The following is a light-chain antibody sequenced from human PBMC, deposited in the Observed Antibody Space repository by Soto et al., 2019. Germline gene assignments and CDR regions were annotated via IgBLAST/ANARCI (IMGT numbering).Light chain of an antibody. V-gene: IGKV3-15*01. CDR1: QSISST. CDR2: GAS. CDR3: QQYNNWPPWT. Sequence: EVVMTQSPATLSLSPVDRATLSCIASQSISSTLAWYQQKPGQAPRLLIYGASTRATGIPARFSGSGSGTEFTLTISSLQPEDFAVYYCQQYNNWPPWTFGQGTKV. J-gene: IGKJ1*01.